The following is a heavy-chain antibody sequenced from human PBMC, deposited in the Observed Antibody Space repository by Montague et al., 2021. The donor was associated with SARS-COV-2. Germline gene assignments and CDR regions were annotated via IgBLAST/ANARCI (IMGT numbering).Heavy chain of an antibody. Sequence: SETLSLTCTVSSGSISNYYWTWIRQPAGKGLEWIGRLYTSGSTTXNPSLKSRVTMSVDTSKNQFSLNVTSVTAADTAIYYCARESGYSSGWRYYYVMDVWGQGTTVTVS. D-gene: IGHD6-19*01. CDR2: LYTSGST. V-gene: IGHV4-4*07. J-gene: IGHJ6*02. CDR3: ARESGYSSGWRYYYVMDV. CDR1: SGSISNYY.